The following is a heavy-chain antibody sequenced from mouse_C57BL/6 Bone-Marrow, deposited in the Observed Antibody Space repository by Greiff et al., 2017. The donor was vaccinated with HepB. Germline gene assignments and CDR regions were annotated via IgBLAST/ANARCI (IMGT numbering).Heavy chain of an antibody. V-gene: IGHV5-9-1*02. Sequence: EVKLVESGEGLVKPGGSLKLSCAASGFTFSSYAMSWVRQTPEKRLEWVAYISSGGDYIYYADTVKGRFTISRDNARNTLYLQMSSLKSEDTAMYYCTRESPYYYGSSYFDYWGQGTTLTVSS. CDR1: GFTFSSYA. CDR3: TRESPYYYGSSYFDY. J-gene: IGHJ2*01. D-gene: IGHD1-1*01. CDR2: ISSGGDYI.